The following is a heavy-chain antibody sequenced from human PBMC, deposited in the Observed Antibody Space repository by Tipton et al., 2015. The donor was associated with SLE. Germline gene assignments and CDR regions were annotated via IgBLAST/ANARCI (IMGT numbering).Heavy chain of an antibody. CDR2: INSRNTYI. CDR3: ARETVGASMGHDY. CDR1: GFSFSTYT. J-gene: IGHJ4*02. Sequence: SLRLSCAASGFSFSTYTMNWVRQSPEKGLEWVASINSRNTYIYYVDSVRGRFTISRDNAKKSLYLQMNSLRAEDTGMYYCARETVGASMGHDYWGQGTLVTVSS. D-gene: IGHD1-26*01. V-gene: IGHV3-21*03.